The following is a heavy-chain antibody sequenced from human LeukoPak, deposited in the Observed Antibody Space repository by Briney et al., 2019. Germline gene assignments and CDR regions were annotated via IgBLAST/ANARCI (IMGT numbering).Heavy chain of an antibody. V-gene: IGHV1-2*04. CDR2: INPNSGGT. Sequence: ASVKVSCKASGYTFTGYYMHWVRQAPGQGLEWMGWINPNSGGTNYAQKFQGWVTITADTSTDTAYMELSSLRSEDTAVYYCATAPARVYFDYWGQGTLVTVSS. D-gene: IGHD5-18*01. J-gene: IGHJ4*02. CDR3: ATAPARVYFDY. CDR1: GYTFTGYY.